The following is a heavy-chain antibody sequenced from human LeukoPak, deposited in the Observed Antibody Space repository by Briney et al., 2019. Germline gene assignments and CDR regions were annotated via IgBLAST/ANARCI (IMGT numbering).Heavy chain of an antibody. V-gene: IGHV1-8*03. CDR2: MNPNSGNT. J-gene: IGHJ6*03. CDR3: ARAPPGEYYYDSSGYYMDV. CDR1: GYTFPSYD. D-gene: IGHD3-22*01. Sequence: VKVSCKASGYTFPSYDINWVRQATGQGLEWMGWMNPNSGNTGYAQKFQGRVTITRNTSISTAYMELSSLRSEDTAVYYCARAPPGEYYYDSSGYYMDVWGKGTTVTVSS.